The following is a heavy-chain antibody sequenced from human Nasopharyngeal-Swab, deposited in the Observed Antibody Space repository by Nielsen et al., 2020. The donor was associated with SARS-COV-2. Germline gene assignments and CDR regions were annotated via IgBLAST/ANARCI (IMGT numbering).Heavy chain of an antibody. CDR3: AKDGSSTPTY. D-gene: IGHD6-13*01. J-gene: IGHJ4*02. Sequence: GESLKISCSVSGLTFSTYAMSWARQAPGQGLEWVSAISGRGTDTYYADSVKGRFTISRDNSKNTVFLQMNSLRADDTAVYYCAKDGSSTPTYWGQGTLVSVSS. V-gene: IGHV3-23*01. CDR2: ISGRGTDT. CDR1: GLTFSTYA.